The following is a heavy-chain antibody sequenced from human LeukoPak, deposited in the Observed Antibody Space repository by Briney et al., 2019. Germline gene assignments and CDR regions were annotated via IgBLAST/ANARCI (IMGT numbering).Heavy chain of an antibody. CDR3: ARGAYYDILTGYLYFDY. CDR1: GGSISSSSYY. Sequence: SETLSLTCTVSGGSISSSSYYWGWIRQPPGKALEWIGNIFYSGSTYYSPSLKSRVTISLDTSRNQFSLKLSSVTAADTAVYYCARGAYYDILTGYLYFDYWGQGTLVTVSS. D-gene: IGHD3-9*01. V-gene: IGHV4-39*07. CDR2: IFYSGST. J-gene: IGHJ4*02.